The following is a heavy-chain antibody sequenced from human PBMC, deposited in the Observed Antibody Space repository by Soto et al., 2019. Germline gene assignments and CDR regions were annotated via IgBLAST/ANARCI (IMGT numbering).Heavy chain of an antibody. V-gene: IGHV5-10-1*01. Sequence: PGESLKISCKGSGYSFTSCWISWVRQMPGKGLEWMGRIDPSDSYTNYSPSFQGHVTISADKSISTAYLQWSSLKASDTAMYYCARSLGSAYYFDEWGQGTLVTVSS. CDR3: ARSLGSAYYFDE. CDR1: GYSFTSCW. J-gene: IGHJ4*02. D-gene: IGHD3-3*01. CDR2: IDPSDSYT.